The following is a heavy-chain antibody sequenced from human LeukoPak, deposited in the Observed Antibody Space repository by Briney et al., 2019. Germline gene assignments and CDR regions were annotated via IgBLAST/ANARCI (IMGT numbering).Heavy chain of an antibody. CDR2: ISWNSGSI. D-gene: IGHD1-7*01. Sequence: GGSLRLSCAASGFTFDDYAMHWVRQAPGKGLEWISGISWNSGSIGYADSVKGRFTISRDNAKNSLYLQMNSLRAEDTAVYYCARAHNWKYGSFDFWGQGTLVTVSS. CDR1: GFTFDDYA. J-gene: IGHJ4*02. CDR3: ARAHNWKYGSFDF. V-gene: IGHV3-9*01.